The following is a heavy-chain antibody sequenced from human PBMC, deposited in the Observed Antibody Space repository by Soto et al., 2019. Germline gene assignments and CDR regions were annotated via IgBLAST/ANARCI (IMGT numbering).Heavy chain of an antibody. V-gene: IGHV3-23*01. Sequence: WVSRRRSWAAGGFAFTNYGINWFRQAPGKGMEWVSGISGSGGSKYYADSVKGRFTISRDNYKHTLFLQMTSLRAEDTALYYCAKDSYRGYDSKFDSWGQGTQVTVSS. CDR1: GFAFTNYG. J-gene: IGHJ4*02. D-gene: IGHD5-12*01. CDR2: ISGSGGSK. CDR3: AKDSYRGYDSKFDS.